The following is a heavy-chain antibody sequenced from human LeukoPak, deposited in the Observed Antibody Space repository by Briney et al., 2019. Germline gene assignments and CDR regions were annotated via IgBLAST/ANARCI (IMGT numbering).Heavy chain of an antibody. D-gene: IGHD3-16*01. CDR3: AGADEGAHVFDY. Sequence: TSETLSLTCTVSGGSISSYYWSWIRQPPGKGLEWIGYIYYSGSTNYNPSLKSRVTISVDTSKNQFSLKLSSVTAADTAVYYCAGADEGAHVFDYWGQGTLVTVSS. CDR1: GGSISSYY. V-gene: IGHV4-59*08. CDR2: IYYSGST. J-gene: IGHJ4*02.